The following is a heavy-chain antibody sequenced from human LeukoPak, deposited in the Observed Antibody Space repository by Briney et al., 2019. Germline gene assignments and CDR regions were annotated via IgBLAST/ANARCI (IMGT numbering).Heavy chain of an antibody. CDR1: GLTFRTTW. CDR3: ATARNFRFEY. CDR2: MNGEGTTI. D-gene: IGHD1-7*01. J-gene: IGHJ4*02. V-gene: IGHV3-74*01. Sequence: GSLRLSCATSGLTFRTTWMHWVRQAPGKGLMWVSRMNGEGTTIDYTDSVKGRFTVSRDYAKNTLFLQMNNLRTEDTALYFCATARNFRFEYWGQGSLVIVSA.